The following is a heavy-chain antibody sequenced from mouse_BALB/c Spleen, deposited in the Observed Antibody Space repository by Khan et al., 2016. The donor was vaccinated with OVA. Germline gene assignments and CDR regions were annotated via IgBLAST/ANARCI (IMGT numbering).Heavy chain of an antibody. CDR1: GYTFTGYF. CDR3: TRENGNDVDY. Sequence: EVQLQESGPELVKPGASVKISCKASGYTFTGYFMHWVMQSPGKSLEWIGRINPHTGDTLYNQKFKGKATLTADESSSTAHMELRSLASEDSAVYYCTRENGNDVDYWGQGTTLTVSS. D-gene: IGHD2-2*01. CDR2: INPHTGDT. V-gene: IGHV1-20*02. J-gene: IGHJ2*01.